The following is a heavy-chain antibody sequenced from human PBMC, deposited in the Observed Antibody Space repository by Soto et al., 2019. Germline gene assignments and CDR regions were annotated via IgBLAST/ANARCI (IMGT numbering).Heavy chain of an antibody. D-gene: IGHD3-22*01. CDR1: GFTFSSYS. CDR3: ARVRSITMIVVVTSDAFDI. J-gene: IGHJ3*02. CDR2: ISSSSSYI. Sequence: GGSLRLSCAASGFTFSSYSMNWVRQAPGKGLEWVSSISSSSSYIYYADSVKGRFTISRDNAKNSLYLQMNSLRAEDTAVYYCARVRSITMIVVVTSDAFDIWGQGTMVTVSS. V-gene: IGHV3-21*01.